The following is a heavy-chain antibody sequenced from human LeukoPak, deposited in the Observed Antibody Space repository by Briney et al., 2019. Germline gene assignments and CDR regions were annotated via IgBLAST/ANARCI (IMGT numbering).Heavy chain of an antibody. CDR1: GFTFSSYA. V-gene: IGHV3-23*01. D-gene: IGHD3-10*01. CDR3: AKSMVRGVIMAYYFDY. Sequence: GGSLRLSCAASGFTFSSYAMSWVRQAPGKGLEWVSAISGSGGSTYYAGSVKGRFTISRDNSKNTLYLQMNSLRAEDTAVYYCAKSMVRGVIMAYYFDYWGQGTLVTVSS. J-gene: IGHJ4*02. CDR2: ISGSGGST.